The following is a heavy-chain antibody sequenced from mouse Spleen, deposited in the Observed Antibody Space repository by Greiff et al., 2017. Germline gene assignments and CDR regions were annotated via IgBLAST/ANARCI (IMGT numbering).Heavy chain of an antibody. J-gene: IGHJ3*01. CDR3: ARHWDGAWFAY. V-gene: IGHV1-66*01. Sequence: VQLQESGPELVKPGASVKISCKASGYSFTSYYIHWVKQRPGQGLEWIGWIYPGSGNTKYNEKFKGKATLTADTSSSTAYMQLSSLTSEDSAVYYCARHWDGAWFAYWGQGTLVTVSA. CDR1: GYSFTSYY. CDR2: IYPGSGNT. D-gene: IGHD4-1*01.